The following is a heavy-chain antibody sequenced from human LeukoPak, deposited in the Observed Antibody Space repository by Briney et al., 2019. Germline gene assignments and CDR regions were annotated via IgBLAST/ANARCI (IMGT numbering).Heavy chain of an antibody. D-gene: IGHD4-23*01. Sequence: AGGSLRLSCAASGFTFSSYAMSWVRQAPGKGLEWVSDISGSGGDTYYADSVKGRFTISRDNSKNTLYLQMSSLRAEDTAVYYCAKDLGSVVTPPSLDFWGQGTLVTVSS. CDR3: AKDLGSVVTPPSLDF. J-gene: IGHJ4*02. CDR2: ISGSGGDT. V-gene: IGHV3-23*01. CDR1: GFTFSSYA.